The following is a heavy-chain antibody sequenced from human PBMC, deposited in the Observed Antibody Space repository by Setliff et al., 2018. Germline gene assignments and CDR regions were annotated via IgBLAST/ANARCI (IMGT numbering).Heavy chain of an antibody. J-gene: IGHJ4*02. D-gene: IGHD6-19*01. V-gene: IGHV3-23*01. CDR1: GFTFNNYE. CDR3: AKRQWLLSTIDY. Sequence: PGGSLRLSCAASGFTFNNYEMNWVRQAPGKGLEWVSYSGSSTYYADSVKGRFTISRDNSKNTLYLQMNSLRAEDTAVYYCAKRQWLLSTIDYWGQGTLVTVSS. CDR2: SGSST.